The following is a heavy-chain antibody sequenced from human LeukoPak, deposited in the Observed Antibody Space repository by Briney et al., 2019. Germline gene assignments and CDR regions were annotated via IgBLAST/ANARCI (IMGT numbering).Heavy chain of an antibody. V-gene: IGHV3-21*01. Sequence: KPGGSLRLSCAASGFTFSSYSMNWVRQAPGKGLEWVSSISSSSSYIYYADSVKGRFTISRDNAKNSLYLQMNSLRAEDTAVYYCARDQPDYDFWSGYDKTKDDYWGQGTLVTVSS. J-gene: IGHJ4*02. D-gene: IGHD3-3*01. CDR3: ARDQPDYDFWSGYDKTKDDY. CDR2: ISSSSSYI. CDR1: GFTFSSYS.